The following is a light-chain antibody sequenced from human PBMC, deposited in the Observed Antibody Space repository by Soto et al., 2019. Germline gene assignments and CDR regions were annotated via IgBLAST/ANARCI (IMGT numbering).Light chain of an antibody. CDR3: QQYKSYSTIT. CDR2: DAS. J-gene: IGKJ5*01. Sequence: DIQMTQSPSTLSASVGDRVTITCRASQSISSWLAWYQQKPGKAXKLLIYDASSLESGVPSRFSGIVSGTDLTLTIGCLQPEDFANYYGQQYKSYSTITFGQGTRLEIK. CDR1: QSISSW. V-gene: IGKV1-5*01.